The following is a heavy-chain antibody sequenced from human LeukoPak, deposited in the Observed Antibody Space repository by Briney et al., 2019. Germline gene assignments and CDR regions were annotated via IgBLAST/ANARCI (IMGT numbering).Heavy chain of an antibody. V-gene: IGHV3-33*08. J-gene: IGHJ4*02. CDR2: IWYDGSNK. Sequence: PGGSLRLSCAASGFTFSSYEMNWVRQAPGKGLEWVAVIWYDGSNKYYADSVKGRFTISRDNSKNTLYLQMNSLRAEDTAVYYCARDPGGVVPAANPDYWGQGTLVTVSS. CDR3: ARDPGGVVPAANPDY. CDR1: GFTFSSYE. D-gene: IGHD2-2*01.